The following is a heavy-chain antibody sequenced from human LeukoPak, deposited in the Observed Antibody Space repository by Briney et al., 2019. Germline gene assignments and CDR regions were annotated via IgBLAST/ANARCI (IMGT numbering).Heavy chain of an antibody. V-gene: IGHV1-69*13. CDR1: GYTFTSYA. Sequence: GASVKVSCKASGYTFTSYAMNWVRQAHGQGLEWMGGIIPIFGTANYAQKFQGRVTITADESTSTAYMELSSLRSEDTAVYHCARGGAVRPNWFDPWGQGTLVTVSS. CDR2: IIPIFGTA. J-gene: IGHJ5*02. CDR3: ARGGAVRPNWFDP. D-gene: IGHD6-19*01.